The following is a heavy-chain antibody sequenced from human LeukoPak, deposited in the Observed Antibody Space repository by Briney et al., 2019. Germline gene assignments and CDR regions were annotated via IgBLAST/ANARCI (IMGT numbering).Heavy chain of an antibody. CDR2: FDPEDGET. J-gene: IGHJ4*02. V-gene: IGHV1-24*01. CDR1: GYTLTELS. D-gene: IGHD3-22*01. CDR3: ATGPPYYYEGDY. Sequence: ASVKVSCKVSGYTLTELSMHWVRQAPGKGLEWMGGFDPEDGETIYAQKFQGRVTMTKDTSTDTAYMELSSLRSEDTAVYYCATGPPYYYEGDYWGQGTLVTASS.